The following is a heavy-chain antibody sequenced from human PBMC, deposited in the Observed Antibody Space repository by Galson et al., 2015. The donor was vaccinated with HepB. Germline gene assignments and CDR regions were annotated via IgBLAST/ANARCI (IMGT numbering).Heavy chain of an antibody. CDR1: GASISSGDYY. V-gene: IGHV4-30-4*01. CDR3: VSYDSRGFYYGGYFDY. J-gene: IGHJ4*02. D-gene: IGHD3-22*01. Sequence: TCTVSGASISSGDYYWSWIRQPPGKGLEWIGYNYYSGSTYYNPSLKSRVTISVDTSKNQFSLKLSSVTAADTAVYYCVSYDSRGFYYGGYFDYWGQGTLVTVSS. CDR2: NYYSGST.